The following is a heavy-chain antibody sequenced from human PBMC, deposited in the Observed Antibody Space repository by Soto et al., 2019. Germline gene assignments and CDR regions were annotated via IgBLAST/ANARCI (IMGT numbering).Heavy chain of an antibody. CDR3: AVTDGGVLAMGDY. V-gene: IGHV1-69*13. D-gene: IGHD3-16*02. CDR2: IIPMFNTA. CDR1: GDTLSSYS. J-gene: IGHJ4*02. Sequence: SVKVSCKASGDTLSSYSITWVRQAPGQGLEWMGGIIPMFNTANYAQKFQGRVTITADESTTTAYMELSSLRSEDTAVYYCAVTDGGVLAMGDYWGQGTLVTVSS.